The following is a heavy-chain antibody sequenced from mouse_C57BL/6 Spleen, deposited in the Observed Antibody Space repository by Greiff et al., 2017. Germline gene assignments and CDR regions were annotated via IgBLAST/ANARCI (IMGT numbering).Heavy chain of an antibody. D-gene: IGHD1-1*01. CDR1: GYTFTSYW. Sequence: VQLQQPGAELVKPGASVKMSCKASGYTFTSYWITWVKQRPGQGLEWIGDIYPGSGSTNYNEKLKSKATLTVDTSSSTAYMQLSSLTSEDSAVYYCARYGITTVVAPYYAMDYWGQGTSVTVSS. CDR3: ARYGITTVVAPYYAMDY. J-gene: IGHJ4*01. CDR2: IYPGSGST. V-gene: IGHV1-55*01.